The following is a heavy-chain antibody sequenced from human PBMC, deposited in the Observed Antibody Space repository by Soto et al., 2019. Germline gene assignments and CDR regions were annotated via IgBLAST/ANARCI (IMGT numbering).Heavy chain of an antibody. Sequence: EVQLVESGGGLVQLGGSLRLSCAASGFTFSDNWMSWVRQAPGKGLECVANIKTDGSEKYYVDPVKGRFTISRDNAKNSLYLQTNSLRAEDTAVYYCATSMGRGGNDYWGQGTLVAVSS. CDR2: IKTDGSEK. CDR1: GFTFSDNW. J-gene: IGHJ4*02. V-gene: IGHV3-7*05. D-gene: IGHD3-10*01. CDR3: ATSMGRGGNDY.